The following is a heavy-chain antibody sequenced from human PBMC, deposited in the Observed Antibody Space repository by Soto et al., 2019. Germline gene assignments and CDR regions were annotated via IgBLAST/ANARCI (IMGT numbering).Heavy chain of an antibody. D-gene: IGHD3-22*01. J-gene: IGHJ3*02. CDR1: GFTVSSNY. Sequence: HPGGSLRLSCAASGFTVSSNYMSWVRQAPGKGLEWVSVIYSGGSTYYADSVKGRFTISRDNSKNTLYLQMNSLRAEDTAVYYCARALYFYDSSGYSITDAFYIWGQGTMVTVSS. CDR3: ARALYFYDSSGYSITDAFYI. CDR2: IYSGGST. V-gene: IGHV3-53*01.